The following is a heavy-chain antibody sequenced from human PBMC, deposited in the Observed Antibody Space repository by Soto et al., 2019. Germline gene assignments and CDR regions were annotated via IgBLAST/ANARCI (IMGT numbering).Heavy chain of an antibody. D-gene: IGHD2-21*02. CDR3: ARVVVVTAIRHDAFDI. CDR1: GYTFTGYY. Sequence: GASVKVSCKASGYTFTGYYMHWVRQAPGQGLEWMGWINPNSGGTNYAQKLQGRVTMTRDTSISTAYMELSRLRSDDTAVYYCARVVVVTAIRHDAFDIWGQGTMVTVSS. J-gene: IGHJ3*02. CDR2: INPNSGGT. V-gene: IGHV1-2*02.